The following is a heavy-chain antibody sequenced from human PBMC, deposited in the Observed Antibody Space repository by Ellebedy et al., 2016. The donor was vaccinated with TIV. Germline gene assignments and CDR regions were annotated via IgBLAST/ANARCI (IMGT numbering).Heavy chain of an antibody. D-gene: IGHD3-10*01. V-gene: IGHV1-18*01. CDR3: ARDRGNLLEGVWFDP. CDR2: ISAYNGHT. CDR1: GYSFISSG. Sequence: ASVKVSCKASGYSFISSGISWVRQAPGQGLEWLGWISAYNGHTNYAQKLQGRVTMTTDTSTSKADMELRSLRSDDTAVYFCARDRGNLLEGVWFDPWGQGTLVTVSS. J-gene: IGHJ5*02.